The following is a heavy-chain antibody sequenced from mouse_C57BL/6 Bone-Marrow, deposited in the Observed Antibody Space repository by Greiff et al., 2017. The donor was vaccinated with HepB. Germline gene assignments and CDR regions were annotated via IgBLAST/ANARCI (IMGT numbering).Heavy chain of an antibody. V-gene: IGHV3-1*01. J-gene: IGHJ2*01. Sequence: EVQLQESGPGMVKPSQSLSLTCTVTGYSITSGYDWHWIRHFPGNKLEWMGYISYSGSTNYNPSLKSRISITHDTSKNHFFLKLNAVTTEDTATYYCARGGNYEGYWGQGTTLTVSS. CDR3: ARGGNYEGY. D-gene: IGHD2-1*01. CDR2: ISYSGST. CDR1: GYSITSGYD.